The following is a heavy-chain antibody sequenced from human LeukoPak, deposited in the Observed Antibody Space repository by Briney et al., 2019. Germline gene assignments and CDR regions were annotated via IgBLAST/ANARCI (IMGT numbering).Heavy chain of an antibody. Sequence: ASVKVSCKTSGYTFTRYAMNWVRQAPGQGLEWMGWINTKTGNPTYAQGFTGRFVFSLDTSVSTAYLQISSLKAEDTAVYYCARDCSGGSCYTTLGSLLDYWGQGTLVTVSS. J-gene: IGHJ4*02. CDR2: INTKTGNP. D-gene: IGHD2-15*01. CDR1: GYTFTRYA. V-gene: IGHV7-4-1*02. CDR3: ARDCSGGSCYTTLGSLLDY.